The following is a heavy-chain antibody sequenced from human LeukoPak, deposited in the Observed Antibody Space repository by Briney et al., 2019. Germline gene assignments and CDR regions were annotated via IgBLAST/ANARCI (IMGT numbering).Heavy chain of an antibody. CDR3: AKGRIVGAANYYFDY. CDR1: GFTFSSYG. V-gene: IGHV3-30*02. CDR2: IRYDGSNK. D-gene: IGHD1-26*01. Sequence: QPGGSLRLSCAASGFTFSSYGMHWVRQAPGKGLEWVAFIRYDGSNKYYADSVKGRFTISRDNSKNTLYLQMNSLRAEDTAVYYCAKGRIVGAANYYFDYWGQGTLVTVSS. J-gene: IGHJ4*02.